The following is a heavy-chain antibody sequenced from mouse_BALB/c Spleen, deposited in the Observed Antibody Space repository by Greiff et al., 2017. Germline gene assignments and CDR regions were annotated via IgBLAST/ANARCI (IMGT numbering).Heavy chain of an antibody. J-gene: IGHJ4*01. CDR3: ARRSRYDDAMDY. V-gene: IGHV1-80*01. CDR1: GYAFSSYW. D-gene: IGHD2-14*01. Sequence: QVQLQQSGAELVRPGSSVKISCKASGYAFSSYWMNWVKQRPGQGLEWIGQIYPGDGDTNYNGKFKGKATLTADKSSSTAYMQLSSLTSEDSAVYFCARRSRYDDAMDYWGQGTSVTVSS. CDR2: IYPGDGDT.